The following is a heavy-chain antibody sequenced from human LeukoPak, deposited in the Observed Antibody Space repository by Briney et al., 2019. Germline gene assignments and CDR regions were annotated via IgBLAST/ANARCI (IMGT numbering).Heavy chain of an antibody. CDR2: ISSSSSTI. D-gene: IGHD3-3*01. Sequence: PGGSLRLSCAASGFTFSSYSMNWVRQAPGKVLEWVSYISSSSSTIYYADSVKGRFTISRDNAKNSLYLQMNSLRAEDTAVYYCATYYDFWSGYSRSYYFDYWGQGTLVTVSS. V-gene: IGHV3-48*01. J-gene: IGHJ4*02. CDR1: GFTFSSYS. CDR3: ATYYDFWSGYSRSYYFDY.